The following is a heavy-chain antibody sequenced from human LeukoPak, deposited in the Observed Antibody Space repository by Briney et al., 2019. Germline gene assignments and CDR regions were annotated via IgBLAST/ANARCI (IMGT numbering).Heavy chain of an antibody. V-gene: IGHV3-30*03. J-gene: IGHJ4*02. D-gene: IGHD6-19*01. CDR1: GFTFSSYG. CDR2: ISYDGSNK. CDR3: ARAGSRLAHYFDY. Sequence: GGSLRLSCAASGFTFSSYGMHWVRQAPGKGLEWVAVISYDGSNKYYADSVKGRFTISRDNSKNTLYLQMNSLRAEDTAVYYCARAGSRLAHYFDYWGQGTLVTVSS.